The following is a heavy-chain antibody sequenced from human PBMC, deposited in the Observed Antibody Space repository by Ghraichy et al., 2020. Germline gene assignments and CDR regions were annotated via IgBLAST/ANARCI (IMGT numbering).Heavy chain of an antibody. D-gene: IGHD3-22*01. CDR1: GGSISSGSYY. J-gene: IGHJ4*02. CDR3: ARGDPTPSGYLDD. CDR2: IYTSGST. Sequence: SQTLSLTCTVSGGSISSGSYYWSWIRQPAGKGLEWIGRIYTSGSTNYNPTLKSRVTMSVDTSKNQFSLKLSSVTAADTAVYYWARGDPTPSGYLDDWGQGTLVT. V-gene: IGHV4-61*02.